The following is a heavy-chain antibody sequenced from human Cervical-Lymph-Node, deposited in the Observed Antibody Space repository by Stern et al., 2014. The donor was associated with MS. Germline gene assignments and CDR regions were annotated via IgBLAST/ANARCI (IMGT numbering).Heavy chain of an antibody. CDR2: INPSGGAT. J-gene: IGHJ5*02. D-gene: IGHD3-10*01. V-gene: IGHV1-46*01. CDR3: ARFGELSLGKLFDP. CDR1: GYMFTTYY. Sequence: QVQLVQSGAEMKKPGASVKVSCKASGYMFTTYYMHWVRQAPGQGLEWMGTINPSGGATSYAQKFQGRVTMTSDTSTSTVYMQLTSLTSEDTAIYYCARFGELSLGKLFDPWGPGTLVTVSS.